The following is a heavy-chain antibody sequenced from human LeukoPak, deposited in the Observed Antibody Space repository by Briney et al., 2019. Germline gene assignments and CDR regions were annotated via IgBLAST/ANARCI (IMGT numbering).Heavy chain of an antibody. CDR2: IYYSGST. CDR1: GGSISSSSYY. CDR3: ARVSRGGSGSGAFDI. Sequence: PSETLSLTCTVSGGSISSSSYYWGWIRQPPGKGLEWIGSIYYSGSTYSTPSLKSRVTISVDTSKNQFSLKLTSVTAADTAVYYCARVSRGGSGSGAFDIWGQGTMVTVSS. V-gene: IGHV4-39*07. D-gene: IGHD3-10*01. J-gene: IGHJ3*02.